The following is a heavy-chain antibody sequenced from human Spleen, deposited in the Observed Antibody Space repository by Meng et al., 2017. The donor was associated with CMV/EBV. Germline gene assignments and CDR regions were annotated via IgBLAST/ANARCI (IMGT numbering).Heavy chain of an antibody. CDR1: GFTFSSYA. Sequence: GGSLRLSCAASGFTFSSYAMSWVRQAPGKGLEWVSVIYSGGSSTYYADSVKGRFTISRDNTKNVLHLQMSSLRPEYTALYYCAKDGKGGNADFYYYGMDVWGQGTTVTVSS. D-gene: IGHD3-3*01. CDR3: AKDGKGGNADFYYYGMDV. V-gene: IGHV3-23*03. CDR2: IYSGGSST. J-gene: IGHJ6*02.